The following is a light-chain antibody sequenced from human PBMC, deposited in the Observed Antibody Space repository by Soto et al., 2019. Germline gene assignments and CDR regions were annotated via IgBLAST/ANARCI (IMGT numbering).Light chain of an antibody. V-gene: IGKV1-27*01. CDR2: AAS. CDR1: QGISNY. CDR3: QKYNSAPPLT. Sequence: DIQMTQSPSSLSASVGDRVTITCRASQGISNYLAWYQQKPGKVPKLLIYAASTLQSGVPSRFSGSGSGTDFALTISSLQPEDVATYYCQKYNSAPPLTFGGGTKVEIK. J-gene: IGKJ4*01.